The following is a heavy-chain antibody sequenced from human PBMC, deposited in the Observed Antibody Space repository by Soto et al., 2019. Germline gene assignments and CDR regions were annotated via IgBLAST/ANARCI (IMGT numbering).Heavy chain of an antibody. J-gene: IGHJ4*02. V-gene: IGHV3-23*01. CDR3: AKDFSGYSYGWGY. CDR2: ISGSGGST. Sequence: EVQLLESGGGLVQPGGSLRLSCAASGFTFSSYAMSWVRQAPGKGLEWVSAISGSGGSTYYADSVKGRFTISRDNSKNTLYLQMYSLRAEDTAVYYCAKDFSGYSYGWGYWGQGTLVTVSS. CDR1: GFTFSSYA. D-gene: IGHD5-18*01.